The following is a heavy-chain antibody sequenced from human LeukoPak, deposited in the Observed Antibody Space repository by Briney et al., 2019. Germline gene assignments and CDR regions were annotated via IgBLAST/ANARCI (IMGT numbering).Heavy chain of an antibody. V-gene: IGHV3-53*04. J-gene: IGHJ4*02. CDR3: ARAGYYYDSSGYYYDY. CDR2: IYSGGST. Sequence: GGSLRLSCAASGFTVSSNYMSWVRQAPGKGLEWVSVIYSGGSTYYADSVKGRFTISGHNSKNTLYLQMNSLRAEDTAVYYCARAGYYYDSSGYYYDYWGQGTLVTVSS. CDR1: GFTVSSNY. D-gene: IGHD3-22*01.